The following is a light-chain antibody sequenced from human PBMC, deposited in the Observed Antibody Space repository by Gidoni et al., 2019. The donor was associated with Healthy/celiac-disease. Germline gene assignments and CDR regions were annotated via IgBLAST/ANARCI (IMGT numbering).Light chain of an antibody. J-gene: IGKJ4*01. CDR2: DAS. CDR3: QQRSNWPRT. CDR1: QSVSSY. Sequence: EIVLTQYPATLSLSPGERATLSCRASQSVSSYLAWYQQKPGQAPRLLIYDASNRATGIPARFSGSGSGTDFTLTISSLEPEDFAVYYCQQRSNWPRTFXGXTKVEI. V-gene: IGKV3-11*01.